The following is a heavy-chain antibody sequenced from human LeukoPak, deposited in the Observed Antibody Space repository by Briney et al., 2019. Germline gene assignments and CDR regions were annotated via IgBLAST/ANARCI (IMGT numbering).Heavy chain of an antibody. CDR2: INPNSGGT. CDR3: ARAMTTVTLGDY. D-gene: IGHD4-17*01. V-gene: IGHV1-2*02. J-gene: IGHJ4*02. Sequence: GSVKVSCKASGYTFTGYYMHWVRQAPGQGLEWMGWINPNSGGTNYAQKFQGRVTMTRDTSISTAYMELSRLRSDDTAVYYCARAMTTVTLGDYWGQGTLVTVSS. CDR1: GYTFTGYY.